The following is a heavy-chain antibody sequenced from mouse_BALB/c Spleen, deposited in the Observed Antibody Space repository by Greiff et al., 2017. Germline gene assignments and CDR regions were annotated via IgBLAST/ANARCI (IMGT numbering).Heavy chain of an antibody. J-gene: IGHJ3*02. CDR1: GYSITSDYA. V-gene: IGHV3-2*02. CDR3: ARAGGYGRLEG. Sequence: DVKLQESGPGLVKPSQSLSLTCTVTGYSITSDYAWNWIRQFPGNKLEWMGYISYSGSTSYNPSLKSRISITRDTSKNQFFLQLNSVTTEDTATYYCARAGGYGRLEGWGQGTLVTVSA. D-gene: IGHD2-2*01. CDR2: ISYSGST.